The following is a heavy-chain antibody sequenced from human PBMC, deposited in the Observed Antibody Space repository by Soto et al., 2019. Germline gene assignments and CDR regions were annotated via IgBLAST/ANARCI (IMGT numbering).Heavy chain of an antibody. V-gene: IGHV3-64D*06. CDR3: VKDLSTVIAARPDVYYYYGMEV. CDR2: ISSNGGST. CDR1: VFTFSSDA. D-gene: IGHD6-6*01. Sequence: GGALRLSCPASVFTFSSDAMHWVRQAPGKGLEYVSAISSNGGSTYYADSAKGRFTISRDNSKNTLYLQMSSMRAEDTAVYYCVKDLSTVIAARPDVYYYYGMEVWGQGT. J-gene: IGHJ6*02.